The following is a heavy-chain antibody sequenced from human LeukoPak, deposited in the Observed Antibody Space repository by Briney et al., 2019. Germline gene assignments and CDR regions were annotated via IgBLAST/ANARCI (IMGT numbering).Heavy chain of an antibody. CDR2: SRGNGGRA. V-gene: IGHV3-23*01. CDR3: AKADDTVATNFDS. D-gene: IGHD5-12*01. Sequence: GGSLRLSCAASGFSFSTYAMSWVRQAPGRGLEWVTASRGNGGRADYADSVEGRFTTSRDNSKNTVYLQMNSLRAEDTAVYYCAKADDTVATNFDSWGQGTPVTVSS. CDR1: GFSFSTYA. J-gene: IGHJ4*02.